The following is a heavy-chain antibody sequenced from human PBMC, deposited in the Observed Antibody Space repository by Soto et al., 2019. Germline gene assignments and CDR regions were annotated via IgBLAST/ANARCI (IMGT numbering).Heavy chain of an antibody. D-gene: IGHD2-2*01. CDR1: GYTFTSYG. J-gene: IGHJ6*03. CDR3: ARVGDIVVVPALYYYYYMDV. CDR2: ISAYNGNT. V-gene: IGHV1-18*01. Sequence: QVQLVQSGAEVKKPGASVKVSCKASGYTFTSYGISWVRQAPGQGLEWMGWISAYNGNTNYAQKLQGRVTMTTDTSTSTAYMELRSLRSDDTAVYYCARVGDIVVVPALYYYYYMDVWGKGTTVTVSS.